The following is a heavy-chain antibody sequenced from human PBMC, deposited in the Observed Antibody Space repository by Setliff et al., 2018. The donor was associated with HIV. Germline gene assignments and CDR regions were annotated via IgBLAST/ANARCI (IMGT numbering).Heavy chain of an antibody. CDR3: ARACTGYSSGWTVCYYYGMDV. V-gene: IGHV1-69*10. Sequence: SVKVSCKASGYTFTSYYIHWVRQAPGQGLEWMGGIIPVLGLSYYAQNFQGRVTITADESTSTAYMELSSLRSEDTAVYYCARACTGYSSGWTVCYYYGMDVWGQGTTVTVSS. D-gene: IGHD6-19*01. CDR2: IIPVLGLS. J-gene: IGHJ6*02. CDR1: GYTFTSYY.